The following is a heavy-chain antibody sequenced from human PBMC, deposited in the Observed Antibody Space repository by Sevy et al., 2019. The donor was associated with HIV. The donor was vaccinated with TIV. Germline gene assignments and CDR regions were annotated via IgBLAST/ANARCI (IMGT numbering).Heavy chain of an antibody. CDR3: ARDSKADYNYGLEEMMAY. CDR2: ISQDGSEK. D-gene: IGHD3-16*01. J-gene: IGHJ4*01. V-gene: IGHV3-7*01. CDR1: GFTFSSYW. Sequence: GGSLRLSCAASGFTFSSYWMSWVRQAPGKGLEWVANISQDGSEKHYWDSVKGRVTISRDSSKNSLFLQVHSLRVEDTAVYYCARDSKADYNYGLEEMMAYWGHGTLVTVSS.